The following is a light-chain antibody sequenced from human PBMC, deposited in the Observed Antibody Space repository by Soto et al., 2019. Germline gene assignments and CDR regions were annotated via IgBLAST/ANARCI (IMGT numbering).Light chain of an antibody. CDR3: ATWDNSLRGVV. J-gene: IGLJ2*01. CDR1: SSNIGYNY. CDR2: MNS. V-gene: IGLV1-47*01. Sequence: QSVLAQPPSASGSPGQTVTISCSGSSSNIGYNYVYWYQHLPGAAPELLIYMNSQRPSGVPDRFSASKSGTSASLAISGLRSEDEADYYCATWDNSLRGVVFGGGTQLTVL.